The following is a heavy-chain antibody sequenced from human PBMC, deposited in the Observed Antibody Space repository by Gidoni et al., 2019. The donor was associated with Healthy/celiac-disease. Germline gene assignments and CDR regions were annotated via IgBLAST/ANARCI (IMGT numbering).Heavy chain of an antibody. D-gene: IGHD2-2*02. J-gene: IGHJ6*03. CDR3: TTDLIGYCSSTSCYKGGRYYYYYMDV. V-gene: IGHV3-15*01. CDR1: GFTFSNAW. Sequence: EVQLVESGGGLVKPGGSLRLSCAASGFTFSNAWMSWVRQAPGKGLEWVGRIKSKTDGGTTDYAAHVKGRFTISRDDSKNTLYLQMNSLKTEDTAVYYCTTDLIGYCSSTSCYKGGRYYYYYMDVWGKGTTVTVSS. CDR2: IKSKTDGGTT.